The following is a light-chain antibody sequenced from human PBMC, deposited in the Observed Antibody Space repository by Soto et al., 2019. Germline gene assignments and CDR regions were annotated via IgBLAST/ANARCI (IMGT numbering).Light chain of an antibody. CDR3: QQYNYWPIT. V-gene: IGKV3-15*01. J-gene: IGKJ5*01. CDR1: QSVSSSH. CDR2: GAS. Sequence: EIVLTQSPGTLSLSPGERATLSCRASQSVSSSHLAWYQQKPGQAPRLLIYGASTRATGIPARFSGSGSETDFTLTVSSLRSEDSAVYYCQQYNYWPITFGQGTRLEIK.